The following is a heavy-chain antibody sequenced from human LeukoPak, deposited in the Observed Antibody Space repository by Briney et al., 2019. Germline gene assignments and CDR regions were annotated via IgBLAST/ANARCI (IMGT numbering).Heavy chain of an antibody. J-gene: IGHJ4*02. Sequence: GGSLRLSCAVSGFTFSSYEMNWVRQAPGKGLEWVSYISSRGTTIYHADSVKGRFTISRDNAKNSLYLQMNSLRAEDTAVYYCARGNWNDDPPYYFDYWGQGTLVTVSS. D-gene: IGHD1-1*01. CDR1: GFTFSSYE. CDR3: ARGNWNDDPPYYFDY. V-gene: IGHV3-48*03. CDR2: ISSRGTTI.